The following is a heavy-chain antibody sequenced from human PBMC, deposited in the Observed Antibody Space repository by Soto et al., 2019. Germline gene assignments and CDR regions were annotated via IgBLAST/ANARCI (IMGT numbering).Heavy chain of an antibody. CDR3: AKKGSGYDYITPYDY. CDR2: ISGSGGST. J-gene: IGHJ4*02. D-gene: IGHD5-12*01. Sequence: PGGSLRLSCAASGFTFSSYAMSWVRQAPGKGLEWVSAISGSGGSTYYADSVKGRFTISRDNSKDTLYLQMNSLRAEDTAVYYCAKKGSGYDYITPYDYWGQGTLVTVS. V-gene: IGHV3-23*01. CDR1: GFTFSSYA.